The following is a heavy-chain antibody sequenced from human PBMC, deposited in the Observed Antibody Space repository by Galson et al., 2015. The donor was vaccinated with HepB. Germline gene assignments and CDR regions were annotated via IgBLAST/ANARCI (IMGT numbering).Heavy chain of an antibody. D-gene: IGHD3-3*02. Sequence: SLRLSCAASGFTFSDYYMSWIRQAPGKGLEWVSYISSSGSTIYYADSVKGRFTISRDNAKNSLYLQMNSLRAEDTAVYYCARERHTHFLGEVGSPFDPWGQGTLVTVSS. V-gene: IGHV3-11*01. CDR1: GFTFSDYY. CDR2: ISSSGSTI. J-gene: IGHJ5*02. CDR3: ARERHTHFLGEVGSPFDP.